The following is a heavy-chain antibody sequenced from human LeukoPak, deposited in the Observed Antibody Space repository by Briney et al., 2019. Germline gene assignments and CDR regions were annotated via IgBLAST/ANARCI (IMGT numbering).Heavy chain of an antibody. Sequence: GGSLRLSCAASGFTVSSNYMSWVRQAPGKGLEWVSVIYSGGRTYYADSVKGRFTISRDNSKNTLYLQMNSLRVEDTAVYYCARDGGSMHGSGSYYISAGFDVWGQGTTVTVSS. CDR2: IYSGGRT. V-gene: IGHV3-53*01. CDR3: ARDGGSMHGSGSYYISAGFDV. J-gene: IGHJ6*02. CDR1: GFTVSSNY. D-gene: IGHD3-10*01.